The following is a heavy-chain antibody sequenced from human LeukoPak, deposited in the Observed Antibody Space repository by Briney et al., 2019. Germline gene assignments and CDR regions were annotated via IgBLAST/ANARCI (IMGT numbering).Heavy chain of an antibody. V-gene: IGHV4-39*07. J-gene: IGHJ3*02. CDR2: IYYNGST. Sequence: SETLSLTCTVSGGSISSSSYSWGWIRQPPGKGLEWIGNIYYNGSTHHNPSLKSRVTISVDPSKNQFSLRLTSVTAADTAVYSCARVSTIVAAGTRWFDAFDMWGQGAMVTVSS. CDR3: ARVSTIVAAGTRWFDAFDM. CDR1: GGSISSSSYS. D-gene: IGHD6-13*01.